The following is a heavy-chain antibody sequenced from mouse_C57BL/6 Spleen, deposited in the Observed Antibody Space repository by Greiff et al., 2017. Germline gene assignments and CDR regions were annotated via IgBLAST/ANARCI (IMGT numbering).Heavy chain of an antibody. D-gene: IGHD1-1*01. J-gene: IGHJ2*01. CDR1: GYTFTSYW. V-gene: IGHV1-55*01. CDR2: IYPGSGNT. CDR3: ARLGYYGSYFDY. Sequence: QVQLKQPGAELVKPGASVKMSCKASGYTFTSYWITWVKQRPGQGLEWIGDIYPGSGNTNYNEKFKSKATLTVDTSSSTAYMQLSSLTSEDSAVYYCARLGYYGSYFDYWGQGTTLTVSS.